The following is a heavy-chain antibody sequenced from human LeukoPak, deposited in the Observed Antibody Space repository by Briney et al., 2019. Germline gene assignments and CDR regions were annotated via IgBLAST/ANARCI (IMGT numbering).Heavy chain of an antibody. Sequence: ASVKVSCKASGYTFTGYYMHWVRQAPGQGLEWMGWINPNSDGTNYARKFQGRVSMTRDTSISTAYMELTRLRSDDTAVCYCTRDRYYVNPDYYFGMDVWGQGTTVTVSS. J-gene: IGHJ6*02. D-gene: IGHD3-10*02. CDR2: INPNSDGT. CDR3: TRDRYYVNPDYYFGMDV. V-gene: IGHV1-2*02. CDR1: GYTFTGYY.